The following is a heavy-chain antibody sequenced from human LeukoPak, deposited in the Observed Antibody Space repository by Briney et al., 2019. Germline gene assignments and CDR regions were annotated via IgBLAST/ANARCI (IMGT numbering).Heavy chain of an antibody. V-gene: IGHV4-4*07. CDR2: MYTSGST. Sequence: SETLSLPCTVSGGSITSYYWSWIRQPAGKGLEWIGRMYTSGSTNYNPSLKSRVTISVDTSKNQFSLKLSSVTAADTAVYYCARTGYSSSWYVYWGQGTLVTVSS. D-gene: IGHD6-13*01. CDR3: ARTGYSSSWYVY. J-gene: IGHJ4*02. CDR1: GGSITSYY.